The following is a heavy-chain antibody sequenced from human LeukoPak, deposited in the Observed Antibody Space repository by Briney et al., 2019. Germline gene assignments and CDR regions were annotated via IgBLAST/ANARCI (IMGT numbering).Heavy chain of an antibody. CDR1: GYTFISYD. CDR2: MNPNSGNT. D-gene: IGHD3-10*01. V-gene: IGHV1-8*01. J-gene: IGHJ6*02. Sequence: GSSVNVSCQSSGYTFISYDINWVRQATGQGREGMGLMNPNSGNTGYAQKFQGRVTMTRNTSISTAYMELSSLRSEDTAVYYCARNPITMVRGVALRKGMDVWGQGTTVTVSS. CDR3: ARNPITMVRGVALRKGMDV.